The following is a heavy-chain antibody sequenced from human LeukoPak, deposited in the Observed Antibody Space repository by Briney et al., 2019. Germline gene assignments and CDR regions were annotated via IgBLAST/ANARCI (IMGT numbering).Heavy chain of an antibody. CDR1: GGSLSGYY. V-gene: IGHV4-34*01. J-gene: IGHJ4*02. CDR3: ARGGLLWFGLSRYYFDY. D-gene: IGHD3-10*01. Sequence: PSETLSLTCAVYGGSLSGYYWSWIRQPPGKGLEWIGEINHSGSTNYNPSLKSRVTISVDTSKNQFSLKLSSVTAADTAVYYCARGGLLWFGLSRYYFDYWGQGTLVTVSS. CDR2: INHSGST.